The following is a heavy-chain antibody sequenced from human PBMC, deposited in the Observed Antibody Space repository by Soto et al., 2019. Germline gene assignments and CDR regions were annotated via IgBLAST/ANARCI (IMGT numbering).Heavy chain of an antibody. D-gene: IGHD6-25*01. CDR2: IWHDGSNK. J-gene: IGHJ3*02. V-gene: IGHV3-33*06. Sequence: QVQLVETGGGGVQPGRSLRLSCAASGFSFSDHGMHWVRQAPVNGLVWVAVIWHDGSNKCYADSVRGRFTVSRDNSENTLSLPMHSLRAEDTAVYYCAKDLAAYGVSAFEMWGQGTTVTVSS. CDR1: GFSFSDHG. CDR3: AKDLAAYGVSAFEM.